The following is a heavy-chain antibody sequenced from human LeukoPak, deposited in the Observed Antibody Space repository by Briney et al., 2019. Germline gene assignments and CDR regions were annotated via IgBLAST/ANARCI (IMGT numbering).Heavy chain of an antibody. D-gene: IGHD3-22*01. CDR1: GLSLSSNS. Sequence: PGRSLTPSRAASGLSLSSNSMRWGRQAPGEWLGWVSVIYISGATFYADPVRGRFTISSDNYKKTVDLQMNSVRAEATAVYYCARDRDTSGFIFDYWGRGTLVTVSS. V-gene: IGHV3-66*01. J-gene: IGHJ4*02. CDR3: ARDRDTSGFIFDY. CDR2: IYISGAT.